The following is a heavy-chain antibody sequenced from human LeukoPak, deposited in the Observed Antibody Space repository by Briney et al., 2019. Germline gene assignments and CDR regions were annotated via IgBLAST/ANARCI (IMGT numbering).Heavy chain of an antibody. J-gene: IGHJ4*02. V-gene: IGHV3-21*01. Sequence: GGSLRLSCAASGFTFNTYTMNWVRQAPGKGLEWVSSISSGTSYIYYADSVKGRFTISRDNAKNSLYLQMNSLRAEDTAVYYCARGSGYSYAFTGRERTKSRLDYWGPGTLVTVSS. CDR3: ARGSGYSYAFTGRERTKSRLDY. CDR2: ISSGTSYI. CDR1: GFTFNTYT. D-gene: IGHD5-18*01.